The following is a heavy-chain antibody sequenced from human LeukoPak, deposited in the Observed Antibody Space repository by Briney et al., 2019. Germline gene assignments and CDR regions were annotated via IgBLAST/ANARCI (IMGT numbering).Heavy chain of an antibody. J-gene: IGHJ4*02. D-gene: IGHD4-17*01. CDR1: GFSVGRLR. Sequence: GGSLRPSCAASGFSVGRLRVKWVRQAPGGGRGWESSISSRSSYIYYADSVKGRFTISRDNAKNSLYLQMNSLRAEDTAVYYCARDSGDYVPFDYWGQGTLVTVSS. CDR2: ISSRSSYI. CDR3: ARDSGDYVPFDY. V-gene: IGHV3-21*01.